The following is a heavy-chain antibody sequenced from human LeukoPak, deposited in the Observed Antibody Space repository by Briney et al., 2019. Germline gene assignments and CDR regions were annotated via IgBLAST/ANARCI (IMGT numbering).Heavy chain of an antibody. J-gene: IGHJ4*02. CDR2: ILNSSYI. CDR3: TRDRGYSGYAHGY. Sequence: GGSLRLSCAASGFTFNNYALGWVRQAPGKGLGWVSSILNSSYIYYADSVKGRFTISRDNTENSLILQMNRLRAEDTAVYYCTRDRGYSGYAHGYWGQGSLVTVSS. CDR1: GFTFNNYA. D-gene: IGHD5-12*01. V-gene: IGHV3-69-1*02.